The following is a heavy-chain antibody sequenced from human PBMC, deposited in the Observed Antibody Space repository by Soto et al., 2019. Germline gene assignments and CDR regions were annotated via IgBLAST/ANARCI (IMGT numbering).Heavy chain of an antibody. J-gene: IGHJ5*02. V-gene: IGHV3-74*01. CDR2: IASDGKSK. CDR1: GFNFSNHW. CDR3: ARESGDWPLNWFDP. Sequence: GGSLRLSCAASGFNFSNHWMHWVRQRPGEGLVWVSRIASDGKSKAYAESVKGRFAISRDNAKNTLYLQMNGLTAEDTAVYYCARESGDWPLNWFDPWGLGTLVTVSS. D-gene: IGHD2-21*02.